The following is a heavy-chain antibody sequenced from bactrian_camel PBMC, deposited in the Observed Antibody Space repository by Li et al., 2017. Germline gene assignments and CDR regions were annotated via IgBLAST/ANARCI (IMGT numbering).Heavy chain of an antibody. D-gene: IGHD4*01. J-gene: IGHJ6*01. CDR2: IYTGDGER. CDR3: KVLCNRTPGDSDAETVGY. V-gene: IGHV3S54*01. CDR1: GYTYRGNC. Sequence: QVQLVESGGGSVQAGGSLRLSCAASGYTYRGNCMGWFRQGPGKQREVVASIYTGDGERMYTDSVKGRFTISQDNAKNTFYLQMSSLQLEDSAMYVCKVLCNRTPGDSDAETVGYWSQGTQVTVS.